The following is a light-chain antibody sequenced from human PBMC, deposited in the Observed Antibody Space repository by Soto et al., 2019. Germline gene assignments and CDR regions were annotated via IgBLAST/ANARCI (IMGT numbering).Light chain of an antibody. V-gene: IGKV3-20*01. CDR2: GAS. CDR1: QSIANS. Sequence: EILLTQSPCTMSLSAGERASLSGRASQSIANSLAWYQQKPGQAPRLLIYGASSRATGIPDRFSGSGSGTDFTLAISRLEPGDSAVYFCQQCDTSPWTFGQGTKVDIK. CDR3: QQCDTSPWT. J-gene: IGKJ1*01.